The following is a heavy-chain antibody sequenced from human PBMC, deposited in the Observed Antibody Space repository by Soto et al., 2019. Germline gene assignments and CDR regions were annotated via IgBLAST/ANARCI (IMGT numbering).Heavy chain of an antibody. D-gene: IGHD4-17*01. CDR3: TTSVRFHGDYDY. CDR1: TITFNNAW. J-gene: IGHJ4*02. V-gene: IGHV3-15*01. CDR2: MKSKADGGTT. Sequence: EVQLVESGGGLVEPGGSLRLSCAVSTITFNNAWMSWVRQAPGKGLEWVGHMKSKADGGTTDYAAPVTGRFTISRDESKNTLYLQMDSLKTEDTAVYYCTTSVRFHGDYDYWGQGTLVTVSS.